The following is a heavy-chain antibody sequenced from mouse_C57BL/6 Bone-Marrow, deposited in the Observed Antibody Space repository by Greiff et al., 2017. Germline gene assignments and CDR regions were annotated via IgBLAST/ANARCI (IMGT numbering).Heavy chain of an antibody. V-gene: IGHV14-4*01. CDR3: GTGAIYYDYEGFAY. CDR1: GFNIKDDY. CDR2: IDPENGDT. D-gene: IGHD2-4*01. J-gene: IGHJ3*01. Sequence: VQLQQSGAELVRPGASVKLSCTASGFNIKDDYMHWVKQRPEQGLEWIGRIDPENGDTEYASKFQGKATITADTSSNTAYLQLSSLTSEDTAVYYCGTGAIYYDYEGFAYWGQGTLVTVSA.